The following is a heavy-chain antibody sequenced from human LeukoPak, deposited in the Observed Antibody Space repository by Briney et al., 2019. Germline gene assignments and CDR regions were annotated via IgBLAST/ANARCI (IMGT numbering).Heavy chain of an antibody. CDR1: GFTFSSYS. D-gene: IGHD2-21*01. Sequence: GGSLRLSCAASGFTFSSYSMNWVRQAPGKGLEWVSSISSSSSYIYYADSVKGRFTISRDNAKNSLYLQMNSLRAEDTAVHYCVRAYHPGGWFDPWGQGTLVTVSS. CDR3: VRAYHPGGWFDP. J-gene: IGHJ5*02. V-gene: IGHV3-21*01. CDR2: ISSSSSYI.